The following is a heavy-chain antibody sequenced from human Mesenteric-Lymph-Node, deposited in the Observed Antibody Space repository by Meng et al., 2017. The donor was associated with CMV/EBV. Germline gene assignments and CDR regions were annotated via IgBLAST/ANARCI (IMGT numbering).Heavy chain of an antibody. CDR1: GFTFSSYA. CDR3: ARRYSSSSGRNFDY. CDR2: ISGSGGST. J-gene: IGHJ4*02. D-gene: IGHD6-6*01. V-gene: IGHV3-23*01. Sequence: GESLKISCAASGFTFSSYAMSWVRQAPGKGLEWVSAISGSGGSTYYADSVKGRFTISRDNAKNSLYLQMNSLRAEDTAVYYCARRYSSSSGRNFDYWGQGALVTVSS.